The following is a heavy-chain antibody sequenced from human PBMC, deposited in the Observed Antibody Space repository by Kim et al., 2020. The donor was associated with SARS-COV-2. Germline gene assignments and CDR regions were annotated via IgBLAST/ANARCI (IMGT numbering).Heavy chain of an antibody. CDR1: GFTFSSYA. CDR2: ISGSGGST. Sequence: GGSLRLSCAASGFTFSSYAMSWVRQAPGKGLEWVSAISGSGGSTYYADSVKGRSTISRDNSKNTLYLQMNSLRAEDTAVYYCAKEVGYGDYLLGGFDYWGQGTLVTVSS. CDR3: AKEVGYGDYLLGGFDY. D-gene: IGHD4-17*01. V-gene: IGHV3-23*01. J-gene: IGHJ4*02.